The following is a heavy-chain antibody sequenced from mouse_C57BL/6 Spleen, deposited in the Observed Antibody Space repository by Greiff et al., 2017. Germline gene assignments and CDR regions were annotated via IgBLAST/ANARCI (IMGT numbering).Heavy chain of an antibody. CDR3: ARDAPFYYGSRHWYFDV. Sequence: EVKLMESGGGLVQSGRSLRLSCATSGFTFSDFYMEWVRQAPGKGLEWIAASRNKANDYTTEYSASVKGRFIVSRDTSQSILYLQMNALRAEDTAIYYCARDAPFYYGSRHWYFDVWGTGTTVTVSS. CDR1: GFTFSDFY. D-gene: IGHD1-1*01. V-gene: IGHV7-1*01. CDR2: SRNKANDYTT. J-gene: IGHJ1*03.